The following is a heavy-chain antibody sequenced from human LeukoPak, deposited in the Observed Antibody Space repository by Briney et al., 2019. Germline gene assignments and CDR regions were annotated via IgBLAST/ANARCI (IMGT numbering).Heavy chain of an antibody. D-gene: IGHD2-2*02. J-gene: IGHJ5*02. Sequence: PSETLSLTCTVSGGSISSLYWSWIRQPPGKGLEWIGYIYNTGNTHYNPSLKSRVTMSVDTSKNQFSLNLISVTAADTAVYYCARDPGYCSSTSCYTWFDPWGQGTLVTVSS. V-gene: IGHV4-59*11. CDR1: GGSISSLY. CDR2: IYNTGNT. CDR3: ARDPGYCSSTSCYTWFDP.